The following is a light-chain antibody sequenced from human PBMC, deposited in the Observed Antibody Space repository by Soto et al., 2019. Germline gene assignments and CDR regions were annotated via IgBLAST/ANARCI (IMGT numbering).Light chain of an antibody. CDR2: DNY. CDR3: ATWDSSLSAVV. V-gene: IGLV1-51*01. J-gene: IGLJ2*01. Sequence: SVLTQPPSVSATPGQKVTISCSGSSSNIGNNYVSWYQQFPGAAPKLLIYDNYWRPSGIPDRFSASKSDTSATLGITGLQTGDEADYYCATWDSSLSAVVVGGGTKLTVL. CDR1: SSNIGNNY.